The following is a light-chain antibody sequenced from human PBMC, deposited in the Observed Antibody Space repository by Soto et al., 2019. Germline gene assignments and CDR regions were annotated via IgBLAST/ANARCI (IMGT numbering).Light chain of an antibody. J-gene: IGLJ1*01. CDR1: SSDVGGYNY. CDR3: SSYTSRSTYV. CDR2: EVS. Sequence: QSALTQPASVSGSPGQSITISCTGTSSDVGGYNYVSWYQQHPGKAPKLMIYEVSNRPSGVSNRFSGSQSGNTASLTISGLQAEDEADYYCSSYTSRSTYVFGTGTKLTVL. V-gene: IGLV2-14*01.